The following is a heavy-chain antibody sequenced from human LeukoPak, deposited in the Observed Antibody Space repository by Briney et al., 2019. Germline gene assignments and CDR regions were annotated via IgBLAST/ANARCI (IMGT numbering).Heavy chain of an antibody. V-gene: IGHV1-69*01. Sequence: ASVKVSCKASGGTFSSYAISWVRQAPGQGLEWMGGIIPIFGTANYAQKFQGRVTITADESTSTAYMELSSLRSEDTAVYYCARDSPHDYGDYSNPFDYWGQGTLVTVSP. CDR1: GGTFSSYA. D-gene: IGHD4-17*01. J-gene: IGHJ4*02. CDR2: IIPIFGTA. CDR3: ARDSPHDYGDYSNPFDY.